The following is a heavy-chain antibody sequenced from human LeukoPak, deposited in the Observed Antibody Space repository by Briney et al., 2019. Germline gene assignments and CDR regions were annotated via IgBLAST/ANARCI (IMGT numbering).Heavy chain of an antibody. Sequence: ASVKVSCTASGYTFTSYGISWVRQAPGQGLEWMGWISAYNGNTNYAQKLQGRVTMTTDTSTSTAYMELRSLRSDDTAVYYCARFSYGYSSFDYWGQGTLVTVSS. CDR1: GYTFTSYG. J-gene: IGHJ4*02. CDR3: ARFSYGYSSFDY. D-gene: IGHD5-18*01. V-gene: IGHV1-18*04. CDR2: ISAYNGNT.